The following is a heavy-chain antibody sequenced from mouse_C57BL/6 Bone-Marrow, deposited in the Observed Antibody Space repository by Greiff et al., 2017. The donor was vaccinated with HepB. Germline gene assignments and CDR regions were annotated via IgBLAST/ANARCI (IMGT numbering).Heavy chain of an antibody. Sequence: QVQLKQPGAELVMPGASVKLSCKASGYTFTSYWMHWVKQRPGQGLEWIGEIDPSDSYTNYNQKFKGKSTLTVDKSSSTAYMQLSSLTSEDSAVYYCAREAERWLPAWFAYWGQGTLVTVSA. CDR2: IDPSDSYT. CDR3: AREAERWLPAWFAY. D-gene: IGHD2-3*01. J-gene: IGHJ3*01. CDR1: GYTFTSYW. V-gene: IGHV1-69*01.